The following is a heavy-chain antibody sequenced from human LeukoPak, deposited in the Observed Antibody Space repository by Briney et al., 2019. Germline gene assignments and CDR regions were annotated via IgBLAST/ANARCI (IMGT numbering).Heavy chain of an antibody. D-gene: IGHD6-19*01. CDR2: ISYDGSNK. J-gene: IGHJ4*02. Sequence: GGSLRLSCAASGFTFSSYAMHWVRQAPGKGLEWVAVISYDGSNKYYADSVKGRFTISRDNSKNTLYLQMNSLRAEDTAVYYCARDRRPYSSGWYWFDYWGQGTLVTVSS. CDR1: GFTFSSYA. CDR3: ARDRRPYSSGWYWFDY. V-gene: IGHV3-30-3*01.